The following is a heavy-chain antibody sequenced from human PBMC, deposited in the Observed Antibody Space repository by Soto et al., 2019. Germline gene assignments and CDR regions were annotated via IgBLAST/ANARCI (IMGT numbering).Heavy chain of an antibody. CDR1: GYTFTSYA. Sequence: QVQLVQSGAEEKKPGASVKVSCKASGYTFTSYAMHWVRQAPGQRLEWMGWINDGNGNTKYSQKFQGRATITRDTTASTAYMELSSLRSEDTAVYYCARSIVVVTALDYWGQGTLVTVSS. J-gene: IGHJ4*02. D-gene: IGHD2-21*02. V-gene: IGHV1-3*05. CDR2: INDGNGNT. CDR3: ARSIVVVTALDY.